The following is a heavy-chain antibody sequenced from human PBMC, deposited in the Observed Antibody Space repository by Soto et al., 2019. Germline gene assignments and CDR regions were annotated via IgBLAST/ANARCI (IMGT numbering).Heavy chain of an antibody. CDR2: ISFDGSNK. Sequence: GGSLRLSCAASGFIFSNYAMHWVRQAPGKGLEWVAVISFDGSNKYYADSVKGRCTISRDKSNNTLYLQMNSLRGEDTAVYYCARGSGYYYWDDYWGQGTLVTVSS. CDR1: GFIFSNYA. J-gene: IGHJ4*02. V-gene: IGHV3-30-3*01. D-gene: IGHD3-22*01. CDR3: ARGSGYYYWDDY.